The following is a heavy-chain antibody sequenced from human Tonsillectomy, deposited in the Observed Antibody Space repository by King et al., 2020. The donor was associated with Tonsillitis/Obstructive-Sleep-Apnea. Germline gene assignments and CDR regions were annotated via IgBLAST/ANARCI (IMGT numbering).Heavy chain of an antibody. CDR1: GFTFSSYD. J-gene: IGHJ3*02. Sequence: VQLVESGGGLVQPGGSLRLSCAASGFTFSSYDMHWVRQATGKGLEWVSAIGTAGDTYYPGSVKGRFTISRENAKNSLYLQMTSLRAGDTAVYYCARNGFGGDAFDIWGQGTMVTVSS. D-gene: IGHD3-3*01. V-gene: IGHV3-13*04. CDR3: ARNGFGGDAFDI. CDR2: IGTAGDT.